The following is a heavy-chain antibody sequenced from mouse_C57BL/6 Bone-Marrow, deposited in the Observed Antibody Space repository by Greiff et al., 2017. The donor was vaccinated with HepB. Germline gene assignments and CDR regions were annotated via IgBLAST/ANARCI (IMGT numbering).Heavy chain of an antibody. CDR2: IDPEDGET. V-gene: IGHV14-2*01. D-gene: IGHD3-1*01. CDR1: GFTIQDYY. J-gene: IGHJ1*03. CDR3: ARSGGDWYFDV. Sequence: EVKVVESGAELVKPGASVKLSCTASGFTIQDYYMHWVKQRTEQGLEWIGRIDPEDGETKYAPKFQGKATITADTSSNTACLQLSSLTSEDTAVYYCARSGGDWYFDVWGTGTTVTVSS.